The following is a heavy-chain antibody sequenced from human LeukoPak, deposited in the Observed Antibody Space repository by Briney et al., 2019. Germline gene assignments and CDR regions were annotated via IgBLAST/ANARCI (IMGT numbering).Heavy chain of an antibody. Sequence: GGSLRLSCAASGFTFNNYGLIWVRQAPGKGLEWVAAISNDGGGIMYAAFVEGRFTISRDNSEKTLFLQMNSLRAEDTALYYCAKGSSGYFADLWGQGTLVTVSS. CDR3: AKGSSGYFADL. J-gene: IGHJ5*02. V-gene: IGHV3-23*01. CDR1: GFTFNNYG. D-gene: IGHD3-22*01. CDR2: ISNDGGGI.